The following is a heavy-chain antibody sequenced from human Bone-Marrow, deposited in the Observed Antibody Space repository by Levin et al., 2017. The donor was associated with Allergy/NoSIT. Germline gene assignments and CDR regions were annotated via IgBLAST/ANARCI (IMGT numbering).Heavy chain of an antibody. V-gene: IGHV3-48*02. CDR3: ARDGYNYLVQASGGYYFDY. J-gene: IGHJ4*02. Sequence: GGSLRLSCAASGFTFSSYSMNWVRQAPGKGLEWVSYISSSSSTIYYADSVKGRFTISRDNAKNSLYLQMNSLRDEDTAVYYCARDGYNYLVQASGGYYFDYWGQGTLVTVSS. CDR1: GFTFSSYS. CDR2: ISSSSSTI. D-gene: IGHD5-24*01.